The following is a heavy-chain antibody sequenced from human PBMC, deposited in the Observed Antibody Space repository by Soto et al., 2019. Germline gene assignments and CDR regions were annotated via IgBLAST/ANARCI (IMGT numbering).Heavy chain of an antibody. CDR3: AAQYRHYYYYGMDV. CDR2: IYSGGST. D-gene: IGHD2-2*02. CDR1: GFTVSSNY. Sequence: PGGSLRLSCAASGFTVSSNYMSWVRQAPGKGLEWVSVIYSGGSTYYADSVKGRFTISRDNSKNTLYLQMNSLRAEDTAVYYCAAQYRHYYYYGMDVWGQGTTVTVSS. J-gene: IGHJ6*02. V-gene: IGHV3-66*01.